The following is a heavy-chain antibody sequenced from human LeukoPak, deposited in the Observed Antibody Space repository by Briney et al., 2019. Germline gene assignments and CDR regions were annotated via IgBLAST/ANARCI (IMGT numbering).Heavy chain of an antibody. CDR3: AREVKVDVAAAGTDGGSLFDP. D-gene: IGHD6-13*01. V-gene: IGHV6-1*01. CDR1: GDSVSSNSAA. Sequence: SQTLSLTCAISGDSVSSNSAAWNWIRQSPSRGLEWLGRTYYRSKWYNDYAVSVKSRITINPDTSKNQFSLQLNSVTPEDTAVYYYAREVKVDVAAAGTDGGSLFDPWGQGTLVTVSS. J-gene: IGHJ5*02. CDR2: TYYRSKWYN.